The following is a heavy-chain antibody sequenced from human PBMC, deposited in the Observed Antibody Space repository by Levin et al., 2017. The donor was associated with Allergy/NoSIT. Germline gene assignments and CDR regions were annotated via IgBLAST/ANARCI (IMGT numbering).Heavy chain of an antibody. J-gene: IGHJ4*02. D-gene: IGHD3-22*01. CDR1: GFTFSNYA. V-gene: IGHV3-23*01. CDR2: ISNSGGST. CDR3: AKDRGGYYYDTSGPYYFDY. Sequence: GESLKISCAASGFTFSNYAMSWVRQAPGKGLEWVSAISNSGGSTYYADSLKGRFTISRDNSKNTLYLQMNSLRAEDTAVYYCAKDRGGYYYDTSGPYYFDYWGQGTLVTVSS.